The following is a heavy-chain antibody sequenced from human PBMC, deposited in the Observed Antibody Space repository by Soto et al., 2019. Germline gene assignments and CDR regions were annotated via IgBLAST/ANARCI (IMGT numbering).Heavy chain of an antibody. Sequence: ASVKVSCKASGYTFTSYYMHWVRQAPGQGLEWMGIINPSGGSTSYAQKFQGRVTMTRDTSTSTVYMELSSLRPEDTAVYYCARAGPSSSWDYYYYYGMDVWGQGXTVTVSS. D-gene: IGHD6-13*01. CDR2: INPSGGST. V-gene: IGHV1-46*01. CDR3: ARAGPSSSWDYYYYYGMDV. CDR1: GYTFTSYY. J-gene: IGHJ6*02.